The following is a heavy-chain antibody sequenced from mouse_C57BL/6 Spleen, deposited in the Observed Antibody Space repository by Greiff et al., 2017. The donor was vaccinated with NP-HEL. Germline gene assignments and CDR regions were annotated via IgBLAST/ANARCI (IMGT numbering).Heavy chain of an antibody. V-gene: IGHV1-82*01. Sequence: QVQLQQSGPELVKPGASVKISCKASGYAFSSSWMNWVKQRPGKGLEWIGRIYPGDGDTNYNGKFKGKATLTADKSSSTAYMQLSSLTSEDSAVYFCARLDYDGYFDVWGTGTTVTVSS. CDR1: GYAFSSSW. CDR3: ARLDYDGYFDV. D-gene: IGHD2-4*01. J-gene: IGHJ1*03. CDR2: IYPGDGDT.